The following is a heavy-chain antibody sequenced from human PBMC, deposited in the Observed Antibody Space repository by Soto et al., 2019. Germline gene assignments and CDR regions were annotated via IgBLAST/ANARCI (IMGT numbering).Heavy chain of an antibody. V-gene: IGHV4-34*01. Sequence: PSLTCAVYGDSFSGYYWSWIRQPPGKGLEWIGQINHSGSTNYNPSLKSRVTISVDTSKNQFSLKLSAVTAADTAVYYCATYITIFGVVNNWFGPWGQGTLVTVSS. CDR3: ATYITIFGVVNNWFGP. CDR1: GDSFSGYY. CDR2: INHSGST. J-gene: IGHJ5*02. D-gene: IGHD3-3*01.